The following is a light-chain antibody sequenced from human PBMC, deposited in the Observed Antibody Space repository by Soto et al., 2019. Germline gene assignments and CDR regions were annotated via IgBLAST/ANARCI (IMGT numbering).Light chain of an antibody. J-gene: IGKJ1*01. CDR3: QQRGNRPPWT. CDR2: DAS. V-gene: IGKV3-11*01. Sequence: EIVLTQSPATLSLSPVERATLSCGASQSVSSYLAWYQQKPGQAPRLLIYDASIRATGIPARFSGRGSGTDFTLTISSLEPEDFAVYYCQQRGNRPPWTFGQGTKVDIK. CDR1: QSVSSY.